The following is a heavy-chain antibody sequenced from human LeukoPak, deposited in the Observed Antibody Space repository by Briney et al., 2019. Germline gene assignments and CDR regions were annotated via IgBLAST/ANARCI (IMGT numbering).Heavy chain of an antibody. J-gene: IGHJ6*02. CDR3: ARGHYGLDV. CDR1: GSTFSDHY. Sequence: PGGSLRLSCAASGSTFSDHYMSWIRQAPGRGLEWVSYISRSGSDTKYADSVKGRFTMSRDNAKNSLYLQMNSLRAEDTALYYCARGHYGLDVWGQGTTVTVSS. CDR2: ISRSGSDT. V-gene: IGHV3-11*06.